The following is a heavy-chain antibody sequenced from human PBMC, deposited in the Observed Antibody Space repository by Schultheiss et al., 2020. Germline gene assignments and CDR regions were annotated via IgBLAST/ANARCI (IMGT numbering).Heavy chain of an antibody. D-gene: IGHD4-11*01. CDR3: GRTPWPSKYTDV. CDR1: GGSISSDY. CDR2: IYYSGVT. Sequence: SETLSLTCTVSGGSISSDYWSWIRQPPGKGLEWIGHIYYSGVTDYNPSLKSRVILSVDRSKNQFSLKVTSVNAADTAVHYCGRTPWPSKYTDVWGKGTTVTVSS. V-gene: IGHV4-59*01. J-gene: IGHJ6*03.